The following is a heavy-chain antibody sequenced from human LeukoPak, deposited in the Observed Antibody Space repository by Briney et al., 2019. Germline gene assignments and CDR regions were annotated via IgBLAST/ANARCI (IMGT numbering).Heavy chain of an antibody. D-gene: IGHD1-1*01. V-gene: IGHV3-53*01. Sequence: GGSLRLSCAASGFTVSSNYVSWVRQAPGKGLEWVSVIYSGGSTYYADSVKGRFTISRDNSKNTLYLQMNSLRAEDTAVYYCARAPMYNWNEYDYWGQGTLVTVSS. CDR3: ARAPMYNWNEYDY. CDR2: IYSGGST. CDR1: GFTVSSNY. J-gene: IGHJ4*02.